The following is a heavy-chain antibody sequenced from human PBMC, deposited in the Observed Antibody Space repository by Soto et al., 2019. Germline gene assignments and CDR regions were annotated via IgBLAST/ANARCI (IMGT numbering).Heavy chain of an antibody. CDR1: GGSFSDYY. D-gene: IGHD3-10*02. Sequence: QVQLQESGPGLVKPSETLSLTCNVSGGSFSDYYWTWIRQPPGKGLEWIGYIYNSGNTNYNPSLKRQITISVDTSKNQFSLQLRSVPAADTAVYYCASHVGGGYSDYWGQGTLVTDSS. V-gene: IGHV4-59*13. CDR2: IYNSGNT. J-gene: IGHJ4*02. CDR3: ASHVGGGYSDY.